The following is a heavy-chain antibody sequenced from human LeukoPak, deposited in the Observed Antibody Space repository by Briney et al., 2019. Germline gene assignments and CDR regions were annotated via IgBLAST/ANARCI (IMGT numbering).Heavy chain of an antibody. CDR2: ISSGGSTI. J-gene: IGHJ4*02. CDR3: AKGIVVVITYFDY. Sequence: GGSLRLSCAVSGFTFSDYYMSWIRQAPGKGLEWVSYISSGGSTISHADSVKGRFTISRDNAENSLYLQMNSLRAEDTAVYYCAKGIVVVITYFDYWGQGTLVTVSS. V-gene: IGHV3-11*01. CDR1: GFTFSDYY. D-gene: IGHD3-22*01.